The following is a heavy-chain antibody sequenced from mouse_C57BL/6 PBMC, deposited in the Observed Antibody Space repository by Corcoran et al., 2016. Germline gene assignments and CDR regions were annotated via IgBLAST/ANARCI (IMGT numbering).Heavy chain of an antibody. V-gene: IGHV1-18*01. J-gene: IGHJ3*01. D-gene: IGHD2-5*01. Sequence: EVQLQQSGPELVKPGASVKLPCKASGYTFTDYTMDWVKQSHGKSLEWIGDINPNNGGTIYNQKFKGKATLTVDKSSSTAYMELRSLTSEDTAVYYCARAYYSNPAWFAYWGQGTLVTVSA. CDR3: ARAYYSNPAWFAY. CDR1: GYTFTDYT. CDR2: INPNNGGT.